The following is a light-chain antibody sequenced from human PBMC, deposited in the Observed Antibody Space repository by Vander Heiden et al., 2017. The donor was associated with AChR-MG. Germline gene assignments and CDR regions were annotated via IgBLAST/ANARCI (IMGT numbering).Light chain of an antibody. Sequence: DIQMTQSPSSLSASVGDRVTITCQASQDISNYLNWYQQKPGKAPKLLIYDASNLEIGVPSRFSGSGSGTDFTFTISSLQSEDIATYYCQQYANVPPTFGPGTKVDIK. J-gene: IGKJ3*01. CDR3: QQYANVPPT. V-gene: IGKV1-33*01. CDR1: QDISNY. CDR2: DAS.